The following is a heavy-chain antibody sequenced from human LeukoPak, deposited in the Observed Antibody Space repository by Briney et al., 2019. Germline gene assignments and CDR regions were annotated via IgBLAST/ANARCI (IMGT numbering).Heavy chain of an antibody. D-gene: IGHD6-19*01. CDR2: IYYSGST. Sequence: PSETLSLTCTVSGGSISSYYWSWIRQPPGKGLEWIGYIYYSGSTNYNPSLKSRVTISVDTSKNQFSLKLSPVTAADTAVYYCARHSYSSGPDYWGQGTLVTVSS. V-gene: IGHV4-59*08. CDR3: ARHSYSSGPDY. CDR1: GGSISSYY. J-gene: IGHJ4*02.